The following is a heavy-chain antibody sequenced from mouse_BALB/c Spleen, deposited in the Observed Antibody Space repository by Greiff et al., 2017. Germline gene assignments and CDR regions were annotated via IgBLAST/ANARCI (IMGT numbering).Heavy chain of an antibody. J-gene: IGHJ3*01. CDR2: ICYSGST. D-gene: IGHD3-2*01. Sequence: EVQGVESGPSLVKPSQTLSLTCSVTGDSITSGYWNWIRQFPGNKLEYMGYICYSGSTYYNPSLICRISITRDTSKNQYYLQLNSVTTEDTATYYCARSECDSAWFAYWGQGTLVTVSA. CDR3: ARSECDSAWFAY. CDR1: GDSITSGY. V-gene: IGHV3-8*02.